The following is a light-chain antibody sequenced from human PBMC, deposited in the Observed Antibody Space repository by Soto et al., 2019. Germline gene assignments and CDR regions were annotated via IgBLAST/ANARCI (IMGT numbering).Light chain of an antibody. CDR3: REYGSSPLFT. CDR1: QSVSSSY. V-gene: IGKV3-20*01. Sequence: EIVLTQSPGTLSLSPGERATLSCRASQSVSSSYLAWYQQKPGQAPRLLMYGASSRATGIPDRFSGSGSGTDFPLTINRVELEDFAVYYGREYGSSPLFTFGPGTKVDIK. J-gene: IGKJ3*01. CDR2: GAS.